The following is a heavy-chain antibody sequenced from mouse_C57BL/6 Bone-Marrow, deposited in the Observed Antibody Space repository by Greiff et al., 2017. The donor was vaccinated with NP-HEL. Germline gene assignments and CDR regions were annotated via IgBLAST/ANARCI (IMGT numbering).Heavy chain of an antibody. CDR3: ARYISYEGYYPLDY. Sequence: EVQRVESGGGLVQPGGSLSLSCAASGFTFTDYYMSWVRQPPGKALEWLGFIRNKANGYTTEYSASVKGRFTISRDNSQSILYLQMNALRAEDSATYYCARYISYEGYYPLDYWGQGTTLTVSS. CDR2: IRNKANGYTT. V-gene: IGHV7-3*01. J-gene: IGHJ2*01. CDR1: GFTFTDYY. D-gene: IGHD2-3*01.